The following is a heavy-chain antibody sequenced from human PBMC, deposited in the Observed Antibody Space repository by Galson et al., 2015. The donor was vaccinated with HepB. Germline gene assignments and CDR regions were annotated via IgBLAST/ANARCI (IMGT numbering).Heavy chain of an antibody. J-gene: IGHJ6*02. CDR3: AKAAETGYSSGWYVSHYYGMDV. Sequence: SLRLSCAASGFTFSSYAMSWVRQAPGKGLEWVSAISGSGGSTYYADSVKGRFTISRDNSKNTLYLQMNSLRAEDTAVYYCAKAAETGYSSGWYVSHYYGMDVWGQGTTVTVSS. CDR2: ISGSGGST. D-gene: IGHD6-19*01. CDR1: GFTFSSYA. V-gene: IGHV3-23*01.